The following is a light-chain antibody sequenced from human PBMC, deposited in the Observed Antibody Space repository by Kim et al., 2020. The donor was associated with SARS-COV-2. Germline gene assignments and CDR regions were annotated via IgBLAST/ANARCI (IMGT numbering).Light chain of an antibody. V-gene: IGKV3-15*01. CDR2: GAS. Sequence: TPWERVTLSCRASQSVSSNLAWYQQKPGQAPRLIIYGASTRATGIPARFSGSGSGTEFTLTISSLQSEDFAVYYCQQYNNWPPWTFGQGTKVDIK. J-gene: IGKJ1*01. CDR1: QSVSSN. CDR3: QQYNNWPPWT.